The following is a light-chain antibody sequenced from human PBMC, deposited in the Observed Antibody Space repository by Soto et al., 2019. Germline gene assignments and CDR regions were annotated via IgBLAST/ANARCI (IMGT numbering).Light chain of an antibody. CDR2: FAS. V-gene: IGKV1-39*01. CDR3: QQDYNFPRT. J-gene: IGKJ1*01. CDR1: ETIDTY. Sequence: DIQMTQSPSSLSASVGDRVTITCRASETIDTYFNWYQQKPGKAPRLLIYFASSLQSGVPVRFSGSGSGTEFTLTISSLQREDFATYFCQQDYNFPRTFGLGTKLEIK.